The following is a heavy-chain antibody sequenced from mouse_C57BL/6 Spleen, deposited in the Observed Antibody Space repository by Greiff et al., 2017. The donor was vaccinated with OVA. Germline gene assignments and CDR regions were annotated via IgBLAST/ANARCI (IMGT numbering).Heavy chain of an antibody. CDR1: GFSLTSYG. CDR3: ARPSVYDGYFWYFDV. CDR2: IWSGGST. J-gene: IGHJ1*03. D-gene: IGHD2-3*01. V-gene: IGHV2-2*01. Sequence: VMLVESGPGLVQPSQSLSITCTVSGFSLTSYGVHWVRQSPGKGLEWLGVIWSGGSTDYNAAFISRLSISKDNSKSQVFFKMNSLQADDTAIYYCARPSVYDGYFWYFDVWGTGTTVTVSS.